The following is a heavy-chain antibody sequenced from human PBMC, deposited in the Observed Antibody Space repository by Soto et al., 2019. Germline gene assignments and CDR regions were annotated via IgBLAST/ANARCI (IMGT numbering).Heavy chain of an antibody. CDR1: GFTFSSSW. D-gene: IGHD6-13*01. Sequence: EVQLVESGGGLVQPGGSLRLSCAASGFTFSSSWMSWVRQAAGKGLEWVANIKQDGSEKYYVDSVKGRFTISRDNAKNSLNQQMTSLRAEDTAVYYCARRITAAGAYDYWGQGTLVTVSS. CDR2: IKQDGSEK. J-gene: IGHJ4*02. V-gene: IGHV3-7*01. CDR3: ARRITAAGAYDY.